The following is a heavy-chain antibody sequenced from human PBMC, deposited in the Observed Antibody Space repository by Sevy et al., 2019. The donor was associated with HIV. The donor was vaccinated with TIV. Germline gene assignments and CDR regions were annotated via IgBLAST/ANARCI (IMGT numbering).Heavy chain of an antibody. D-gene: IGHD3-10*01. CDR3: AREGYYYRSGTYRPPNYYGMDV. J-gene: IGHJ6*02. CDR1: GYTFSSYG. Sequence: ASVKVSCKASGYTFSSYGISWVRQAPGQGREWMGWISDYNGYTKYAHKFQGRGTMSTETSTRTAYMELSSRRSDDTAVYFCAREGYYYRSGTYRPPNYYGMDVWGQGTAVTVSS. CDR2: ISDYNGYT. V-gene: IGHV1-18*01.